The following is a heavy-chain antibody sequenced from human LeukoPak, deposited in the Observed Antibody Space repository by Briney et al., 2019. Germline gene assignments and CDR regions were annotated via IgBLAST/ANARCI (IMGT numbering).Heavy chain of an antibody. V-gene: IGHV3-53*01. CDR2: IYSGGST. J-gene: IGHJ4*02. CDR1: GFTVSSNY. Sequence: PGGSLRLSCAASGFTVSSNYMSWVRQAPGKGLEWVSVIYSGGSTYYADSVKGRFTISRDNSKNTLYLQMYSLRAEDTAVYYCARGPLCTGGVCGFDYWGQGTLVTVSS. CDR3: ARGPLCTGGVCGFDY. D-gene: IGHD2-8*02.